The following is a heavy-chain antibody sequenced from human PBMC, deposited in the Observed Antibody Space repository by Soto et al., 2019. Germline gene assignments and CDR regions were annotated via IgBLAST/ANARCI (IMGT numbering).Heavy chain of an antibody. D-gene: IGHD6-13*01. Sequence: SETLSLTCAVYVGSFSGYYWSWIRQPPGKGLEWIGEINHSGSTNYNPSLKSRVTISVDTSKNQFSLKLSSVTAADTAVYYCARGVAAAGIYYYYYMDVWGKGTTVTVSS. CDR2: INHSGST. J-gene: IGHJ6*03. CDR3: ARGVAAAGIYYYYYMDV. V-gene: IGHV4-34*01. CDR1: VGSFSGYY.